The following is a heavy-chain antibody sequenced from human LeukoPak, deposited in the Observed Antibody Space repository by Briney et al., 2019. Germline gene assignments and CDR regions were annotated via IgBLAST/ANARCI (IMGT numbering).Heavy chain of an antibody. CDR1: GFTFSSYG. D-gene: IGHD3-22*01. Sequence: GGSLRLSCAASGFTFSSYGMHWVRQAPGKGLEWVAFMRYDGSNKYYADSVKGRFTISRDNSKNTLYLQMNSLRAEDTAVYYCARQYYYDSSGYYDAYFQHWGQGTLVTVSS. V-gene: IGHV3-30*02. J-gene: IGHJ1*01. CDR3: ARQYYYDSSGYYDAYFQH. CDR2: MRYDGSNK.